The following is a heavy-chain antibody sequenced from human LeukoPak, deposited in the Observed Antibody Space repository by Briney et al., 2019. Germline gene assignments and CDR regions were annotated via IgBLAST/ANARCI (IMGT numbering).Heavy chain of an antibody. CDR3: AREGKGATIIPYYYYYYMDV. D-gene: IGHD5-24*01. Sequence: SQTLSLTCTVSGGSISSGSYYWSWIRQPAGKGLEWIGRIYTSGSTNYNPSLKSRFTISVDTSKNQFSLKLSSVTAADTAVYYCAREGKGATIIPYYYYYYMDVWGKGTTVTISS. V-gene: IGHV4-61*02. J-gene: IGHJ6*03. CDR1: GGSISSGSYY. CDR2: IYTSGST.